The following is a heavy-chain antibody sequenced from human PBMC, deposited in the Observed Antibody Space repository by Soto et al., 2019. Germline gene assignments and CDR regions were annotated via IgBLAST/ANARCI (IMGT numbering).Heavy chain of an antibody. CDR1: GFTFSSYG. CDR3: ARDRSGNYYYNYGMDV. D-gene: IGHD3-3*01. CDR2: IWYDGSNK. Sequence: GGSLRLSCAASGFTFSSYGMHWVRQAPGKGLAWVAVIWYDGSNKNYADSVKGRFTIARDNSKNTLYLQMNSLRAEDTAVYYCARDRSGNYYYNYGMDVWGQGTTVTVSS. J-gene: IGHJ6*02. V-gene: IGHV3-33*01.